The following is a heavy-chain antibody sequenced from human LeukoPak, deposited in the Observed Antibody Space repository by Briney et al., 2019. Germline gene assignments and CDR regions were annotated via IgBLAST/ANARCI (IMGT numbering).Heavy chain of an antibody. CDR3: ARPTNYAEGAFDI. Sequence: SETLSLTCTVSGYSISSGYYWGWIRQPPGKGLEWTGSIDHSGSTYYNPSLKSRITISVDTSKNQFSLKLSSVTAADTAVYYCARPTNYAEGAFDIWGQGTMVTVSS. J-gene: IGHJ3*02. CDR1: GYSISSGYY. D-gene: IGHD4/OR15-4a*01. CDR2: IDHSGST. V-gene: IGHV4-38-2*02.